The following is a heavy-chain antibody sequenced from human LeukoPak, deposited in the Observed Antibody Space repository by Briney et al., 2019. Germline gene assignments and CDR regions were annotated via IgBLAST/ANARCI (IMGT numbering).Heavy chain of an antibody. D-gene: IGHD5-12*01. CDR2: IRSKVYGGTT. V-gene: IGHV3-49*03. CDR3: VRYSGDADY. J-gene: IGHJ4*02. Sequence: GGSLRLSCTASGFTFGDYAMSWFRQAPGKGLKWVGFIRSKVYGGTTEYAASVKGRFTISRDDSKSIAYLQMNSLKSEDTAVYYCVRYSGDADYWGQGTLVTVSS. CDR1: GFTFGDYA.